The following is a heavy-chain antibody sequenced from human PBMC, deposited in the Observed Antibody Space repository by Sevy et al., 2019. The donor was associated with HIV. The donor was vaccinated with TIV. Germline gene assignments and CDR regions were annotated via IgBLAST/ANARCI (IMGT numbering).Heavy chain of an antibody. CDR2: ISYDGSDK. V-gene: IGHV3-30*03. Sequence: GGSLRLSCAASGFNFRIYAMHWVRQAPGKGLEWVAVISYDGSDKFYAESVKGRFTISRDNSKNMVFLQLNSLRGDDPAVYYCATGRKGATYGYWGQGTPVTVSS. CDR1: GFNFRIYA. J-gene: IGHJ4*02. CDR3: ATGRKGATYGY. D-gene: IGHD1-26*01.